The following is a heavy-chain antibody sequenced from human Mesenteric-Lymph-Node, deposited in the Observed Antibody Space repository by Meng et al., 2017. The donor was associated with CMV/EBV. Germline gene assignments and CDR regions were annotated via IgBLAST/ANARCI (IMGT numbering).Heavy chain of an antibody. CDR1: GGSVSSGGYY. J-gene: IGHJ1*01. CDR2: ISNSGST. D-gene: IGHD3-10*01. CDR3: ASHIDAYISYYPKHFHH. V-gene: IGHV4-30-4*08. Sequence: SETLSLTCTVSGGSVSSGGYYWSWIRQPPGKGLEWIGYISNSGSTYYSPSLKSRLTISVDTSKNQFSLKLTSVTAADTAVYFCASHIDAYISYYPKHFHHWGQGTLVTVSS.